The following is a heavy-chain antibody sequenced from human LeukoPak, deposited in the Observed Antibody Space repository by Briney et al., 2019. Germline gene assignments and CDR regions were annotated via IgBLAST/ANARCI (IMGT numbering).Heavy chain of an antibody. D-gene: IGHD6-13*01. J-gene: IGHJ5*02. CDR1: GLTVGNNY. CDR3: ARDGAAAASGTWA. V-gene: IGHV3-53*01. CDR2: IYSGGRT. Sequence: GGALRLSCAASGLTVGNNYMNWGPQATGKGLEWISLIYSGGRTHYADSVKGRFTISRDNSKNTLYLQMDNLRAEDTAVYYCARDGAAAASGTWAWGQGTLVTVSS.